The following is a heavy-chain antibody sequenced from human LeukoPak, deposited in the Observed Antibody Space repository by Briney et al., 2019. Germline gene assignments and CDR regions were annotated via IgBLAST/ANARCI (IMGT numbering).Heavy chain of an antibody. D-gene: IGHD1-26*01. J-gene: IGHJ4*02. CDR1: GYSFTTYW. CDR2: IYPGDSDT. V-gene: IGHV5-51*01. CDR3: ARRQATAEHFDY. Sequence: GGSLKISCKASGYSFTTYWIAWVRQMPGKGLEWMGIIYPGDSDTRYRPSFQGQVTISADKSINTAYLQWSSLKPSDTAMYYCARRQATAEHFDYWGQGTLVTVSS.